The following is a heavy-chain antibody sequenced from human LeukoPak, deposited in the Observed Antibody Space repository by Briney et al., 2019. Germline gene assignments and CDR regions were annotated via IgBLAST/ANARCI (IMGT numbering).Heavy chain of an antibody. V-gene: IGHV3-23*01. CDR1: GFTFNTYA. D-gene: IGHD4-17*01. Sequence: SGGPLRLSCAASGFTFNTYAMSWVRQAPGKGLEWVSSISENGESTYYADSVKGRFTISRDNSRNTLYLQMNSLRAEDTAVYYCASYFHYGDYASLWYWGQGTLVTVSS. CDR3: ASYFHYGDYASLWY. J-gene: IGHJ4*02. CDR2: ISENGEST.